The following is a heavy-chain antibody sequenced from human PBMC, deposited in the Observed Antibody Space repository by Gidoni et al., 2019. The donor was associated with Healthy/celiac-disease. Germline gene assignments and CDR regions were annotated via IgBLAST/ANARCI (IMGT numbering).Heavy chain of an antibody. V-gene: IGHV3-9*01. Sequence: EVQLVESGGGLVQPGRSLRLSCAASGFTFDAYAMRWVRQAPGKGLEWVSGISWNSGSIGYADSVKDQFTISRDNDKNSLYLQMNSVKAEDTALYYYAKDPRAQLLKIAAFDIWGQGTMVTVSS. J-gene: IGHJ3*02. CDR3: AKDPRAQLLKIAAFDI. CDR1: GFTFDAYA. D-gene: IGHD2-2*01. CDR2: ISWNSGSI.